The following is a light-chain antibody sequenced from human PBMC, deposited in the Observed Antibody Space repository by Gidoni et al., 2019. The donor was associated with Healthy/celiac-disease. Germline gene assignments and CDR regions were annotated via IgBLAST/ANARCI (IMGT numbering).Light chain of an antibody. CDR1: SSDFGGYNY. CDR3: SSYTSSVV. V-gene: IGLV2-14*01. J-gene: IGLJ2*01. Sequence: QSALTQPASVSGSPGQSITISCTGTSSDFGGYNYVSWYQQHPGNAPKLMIYEVSNRPSGVSNRFSGSKSGNTASLTISGLQAEDEAEYYGSSYTSSVVFGGGTKLTVL. CDR2: EVS.